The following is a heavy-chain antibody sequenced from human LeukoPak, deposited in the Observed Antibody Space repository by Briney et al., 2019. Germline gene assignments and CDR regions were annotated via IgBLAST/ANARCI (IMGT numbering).Heavy chain of an antibody. J-gene: IGHJ4*02. V-gene: IGHV3-30*02. D-gene: IGHD3-10*01. CDR1: GFTFSRYH. CDR3: ARDGITMRILEY. Sequence: GESLRLSCAASGFTFSRYHMHWVRQAPGKGLEWVAFIRDDGSNKYYADSVKGRFTISRDNSKNSLYLQMDSLRAEDTAVYYCARDGITMRILEYWGQGTLVTVSS. CDR2: IRDDGSNK.